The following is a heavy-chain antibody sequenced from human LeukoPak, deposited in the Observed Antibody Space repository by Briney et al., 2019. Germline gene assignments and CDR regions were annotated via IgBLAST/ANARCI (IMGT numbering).Heavy chain of an antibody. CDR2: IYHSGST. D-gene: IGHD3-10*01. Sequence: PSETLSLTCAVSGGSISSSNWWSWVRRPPGKGLEWIGEIYHSGSTNYNPSLKSRVTISVDKSKNQFSLKLSSVTAADTAVYYCASRPFTMVRGVSTFDYWGQGTLVTVSS. J-gene: IGHJ4*02. V-gene: IGHV4-4*02. CDR3: ASRPFTMVRGVSTFDY. CDR1: GGSISSSNW.